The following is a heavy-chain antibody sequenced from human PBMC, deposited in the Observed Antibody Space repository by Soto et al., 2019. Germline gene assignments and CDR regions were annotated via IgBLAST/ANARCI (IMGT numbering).Heavy chain of an antibody. CDR1: GFTFSSYG. V-gene: IGHV3-33*01. CDR3: VRDSHVGSGWQLTADY. Sequence: PGGSLSLSCAASGFTFSSYGMHWVRPAPGKGLEWVAVIWYDGSNKYYAESVKGRFTISRDNSKNTLYLQMNSLRAEDTAVYYCVRDSHVGSGWQLTADYWGQGTLVTVSS. CDR2: IWYDGSNK. D-gene: IGHD6-19*01. J-gene: IGHJ4*02.